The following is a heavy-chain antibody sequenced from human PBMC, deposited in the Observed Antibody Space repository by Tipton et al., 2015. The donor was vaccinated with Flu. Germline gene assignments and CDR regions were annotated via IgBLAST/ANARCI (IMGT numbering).Heavy chain of an antibody. D-gene: IGHD1-26*01. CDR2: ISHSGTT. Sequence: LSCTVSGDSISSGYYWGWIRQPPGKGLEWIGGISHSGTTNYNPSLQSRVSISIDTSKNQFSLKVTSMTAADTAVYFCARDRWEYASGFDSWGQGTLVTISP. J-gene: IGHJ4*02. CDR1: GDSISSGYY. V-gene: IGHV4-38-2*02. CDR3: ARDRWEYASGFDS.